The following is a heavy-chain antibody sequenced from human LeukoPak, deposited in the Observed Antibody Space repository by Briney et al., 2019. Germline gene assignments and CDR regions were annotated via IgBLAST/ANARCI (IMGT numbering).Heavy chain of an antibody. J-gene: IGHJ1*01. CDR2: IKTDGSEK. CDR3: ATYSSLNRREFQY. CDR1: GFTFSNYR. Sequence: GGSLRLSCEGSGFTFSNYRMGWVRQAPGKGLQWVANIKTDGSEKYYVDSVKGRFTISRDNAKNSLYLQMNSLRAEDTAVYYCATYSSLNRREFQYWGQGTLLTVSS. V-gene: IGHV3-7*01. D-gene: IGHD3-22*01.